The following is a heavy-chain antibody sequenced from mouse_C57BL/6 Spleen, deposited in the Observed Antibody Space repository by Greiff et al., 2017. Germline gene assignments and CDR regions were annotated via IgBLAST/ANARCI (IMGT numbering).Heavy chain of an antibody. CDR1: GYSFTSYY. J-gene: IGHJ1*03. CDR2: IYPGSGNT. Sequence: VQLQESGPELVKPGASVKISCKASGYSFTSYYIHWVKQRPGQGLGWIGWIYPGSGNTKYNEKFKGKATLTADTSSSTAYMQRSSLTSEDSAVYYCARAGSAWYFDVWGTGTTVTVSS. V-gene: IGHV1-66*01. CDR3: ARAGSAWYFDV.